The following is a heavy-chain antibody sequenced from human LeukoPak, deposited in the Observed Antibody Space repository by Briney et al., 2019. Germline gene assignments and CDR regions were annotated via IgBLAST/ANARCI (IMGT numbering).Heavy chain of an antibody. V-gene: IGHV3-53*01. CDR1: GFTVSTNY. CDR2: IYNDGRA. CDR3: NFRQDY. J-gene: IGHJ4*02. Sequence: GGSLRLSCATSGFTVSTNYVSWVRQAPGKGLEWVSLIYNDGRADYADSVKGRFAISRDSSKDTVYLQMNSLRADDTAVYYCNFRQDYWGQRILVTVSS.